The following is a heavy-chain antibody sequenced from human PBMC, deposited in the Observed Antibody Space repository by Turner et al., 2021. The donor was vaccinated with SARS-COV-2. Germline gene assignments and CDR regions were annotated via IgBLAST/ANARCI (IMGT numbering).Heavy chain of an antibody. J-gene: IGHJ4*02. Sequence: QVLLRESGPGLVRPSETLSLNCNVNYIGSYFWSWIRQRPGKTLEWIAYIDHSGDTSYNPSLKSRVNISIDTSQNQISLKLRSVTAADTAVYFWARSGDSWPHDFLGPGTLVTVSS. CDR2: IDHSGDT. V-gene: IGHV4-59*01. D-gene: IGHD6-13*01. CDR3: ARSGDSWPHDF. CDR1: YIGSYF.